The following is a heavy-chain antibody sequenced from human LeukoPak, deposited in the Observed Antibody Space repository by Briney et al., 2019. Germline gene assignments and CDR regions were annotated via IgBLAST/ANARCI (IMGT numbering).Heavy chain of an antibody. CDR1: GFTFSNHA. CDR3: AYYDSSGYYYGRLRY. CDR2: ISAGGGST. J-gene: IGHJ4*02. D-gene: IGHD3-22*01. Sequence: GGSLRLSCAASGFTFSNHAMSWVRQTPGKGLEWVSGISAGGGSTLYADSVKGRFTISRDNSKNTLYLQMNNLRVEDTAVYFCAYYDSSGYYYGRLRYWGQGTPVTVSS. V-gene: IGHV3-23*01.